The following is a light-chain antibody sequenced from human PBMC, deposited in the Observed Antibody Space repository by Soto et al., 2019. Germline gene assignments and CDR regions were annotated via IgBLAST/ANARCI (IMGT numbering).Light chain of an antibody. Sequence: QSVLTQPASVSGSPGQSITISCTGTSSDVGSYNLVSWYQHHPGKAPKVMIYEDSKRPSGVSNRFSGSKSDNTASLTISGLQAEDEADYYCCSYAGSYTWVFGGGTKVTVL. V-gene: IGLV2-23*01. CDR1: SSDVGSYNL. CDR3: CSYAGSYTWV. J-gene: IGLJ3*02. CDR2: EDS.